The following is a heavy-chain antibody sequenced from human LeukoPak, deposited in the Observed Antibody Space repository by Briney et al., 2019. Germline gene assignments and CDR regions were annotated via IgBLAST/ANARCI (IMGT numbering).Heavy chain of an antibody. Sequence: TGGSLRLSCAASGFTFSDYYMSWIRQAPGKGLEWVSYISSSGSTKYYADSVKGRFTISRDNAKNSLYLQMNSLRAEDTAVYYCARLYTLGTRGRKWFDPWGQGTLVTVSS. CDR3: ARLYTLGTRGRKWFDP. CDR1: GFTFSDYY. J-gene: IGHJ5*02. CDR2: ISSSGSTK. D-gene: IGHD1/OR15-1a*01. V-gene: IGHV3-11*01.